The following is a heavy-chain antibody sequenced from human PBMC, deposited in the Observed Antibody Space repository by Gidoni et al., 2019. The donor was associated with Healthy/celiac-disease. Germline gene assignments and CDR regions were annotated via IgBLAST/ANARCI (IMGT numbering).Heavy chain of an antibody. D-gene: IGHD2-2*01. CDR3: ARSGAYCSSTSCYGRFDY. V-gene: IGHV3-33*01. CDR1: GFTFSSYG. J-gene: IGHJ4*02. CDR2: IWYDGSNK. Sequence: QVQLVESGGGVVQPGRSLRLSCAASGFTFSSYGMHWVRQAPGKGLEWVAVIWYDGSNKYYADSVKGRFTISRDNSKNTLYLQMNSLRAEDTAVYYCARSGAYCSSTSCYGRFDYWGQGTLVTVSS.